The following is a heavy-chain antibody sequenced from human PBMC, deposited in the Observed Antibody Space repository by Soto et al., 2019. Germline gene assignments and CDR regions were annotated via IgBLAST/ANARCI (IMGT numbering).Heavy chain of an antibody. V-gene: IGHV3-33*03. Sequence: QVLLVESGGGVVQPGRSLRLSCAASGFTFSSYGMHWVRQAPGKGLEWVAVIWYDGSNKYYADSVKGRFTISRDNSNNTLYLQMNSLRAEDTAVYYCAHLPRHAFDIWGQGKMVTVSS. CDR3: AHLPRHAFDI. CDR2: IWYDGSNK. CDR1: GFTFSSYG. J-gene: IGHJ3*02.